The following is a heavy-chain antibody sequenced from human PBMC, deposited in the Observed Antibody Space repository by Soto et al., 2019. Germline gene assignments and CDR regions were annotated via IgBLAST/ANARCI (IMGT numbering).Heavy chain of an antibody. V-gene: IGHV1-69*12. CDR3: ASVETQRYYYGMDV. D-gene: IGHD2-15*01. CDR2: IIPIFGTA. CDR1: GGTFSSYA. Sequence: QVQLVQSGAEVKKPGSSVKVSCKASGGTFSSYAISWVRQAPGQGLEWMGGIIPIFGTADCAQKLQGRVTITADESTGTAYMELSSLRSEDTAVYYCASVETQRYYYGMDVWGQGTTVTVSS. J-gene: IGHJ6*02.